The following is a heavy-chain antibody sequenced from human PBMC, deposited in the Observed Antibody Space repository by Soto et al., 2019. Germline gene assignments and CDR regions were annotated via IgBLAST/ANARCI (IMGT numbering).Heavy chain of an antibody. V-gene: IGHV4-61*08. D-gene: IGHD3-10*01. Sequence: PSETLSLTCAVSGGSISSGGYSWSWIRQPPGKGLEWIGYIYYSGSTNYNPSLKSRVTISVDTSKNQFSLKLNSVTAADTAVYYCARVSRFGGKPNWLDPWGQGTLVTVSS. J-gene: IGHJ5*02. CDR1: GGSISSGGYS. CDR3: ARVSRFGGKPNWLDP. CDR2: IYYSGST.